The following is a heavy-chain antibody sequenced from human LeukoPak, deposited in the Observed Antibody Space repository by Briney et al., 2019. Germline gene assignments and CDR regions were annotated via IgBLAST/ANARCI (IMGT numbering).Heavy chain of an antibody. Sequence: GESLKISCQGSGYSFTSYWIGWVRQMPGKGLEWMGIISPGGSDTRYSPSFQGQVTISADKSISTAYLQWSSLRASDTAMYYCARRTEYHFDSWGQGTLVTVSS. CDR3: ARRTEYHFDS. J-gene: IGHJ4*02. CDR2: ISPGGSDT. CDR1: GYSFTSYW. D-gene: IGHD6-6*01. V-gene: IGHV5-51*01.